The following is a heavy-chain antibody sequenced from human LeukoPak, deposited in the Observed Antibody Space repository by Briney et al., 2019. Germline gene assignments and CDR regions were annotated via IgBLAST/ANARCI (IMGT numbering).Heavy chain of an antibody. J-gene: IGHJ4*02. CDR1: GFTFSSYA. D-gene: IGHD2-15*01. Sequence: AGGSLRLSCAASGFTFSSYAMSWVRQAPGKGLEWVSAISGSGGSTYYAGSVKGRFTISRDNSKNTLYLQMNSLGAEDTAVYYCTKGGGVHSHSDWGQGTLVTVSS. V-gene: IGHV3-23*01. CDR2: ISGSGGST. CDR3: TKGGGVHSHSD.